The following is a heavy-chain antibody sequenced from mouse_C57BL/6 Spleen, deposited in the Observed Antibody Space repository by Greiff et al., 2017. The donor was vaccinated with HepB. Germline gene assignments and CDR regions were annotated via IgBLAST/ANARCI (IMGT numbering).Heavy chain of an antibody. J-gene: IGHJ2*01. V-gene: IGHV1-52*01. CDR3: AREVPLYFDY. CDR1: GYTFTSYW. Sequence: VKLQQPGAELVRPGSSVKLSCKASGYTFTSYWMHWVKQRPIQGLEWIGNIDPSDSETHYNQKFKDKATLTVDKSSSTAYMQLSSLTSEDSAVYYCAREVPLYFDYWGQGTTLTVSS. CDR2: IDPSDSET.